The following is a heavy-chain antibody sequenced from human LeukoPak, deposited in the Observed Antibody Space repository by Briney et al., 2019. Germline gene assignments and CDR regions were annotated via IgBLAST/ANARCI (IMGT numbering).Heavy chain of an antibody. CDR2: ISSSGSAT. CDR1: GFTFSSYS. V-gene: IGHV3-48*04. J-gene: IGHJ4*02. Sequence: GGSLRLSCAASGFTFSSYSMNWVRQAPGKGLEWVSYISSSGSATYFADSVKGRFTFSRDNAKNSMFLQMNSLRADDTAIYYCARGSEWDLLGSCDYWGQGTPVTVSS. CDR3: ARGSEWDLLGSCDY. D-gene: IGHD1-26*01.